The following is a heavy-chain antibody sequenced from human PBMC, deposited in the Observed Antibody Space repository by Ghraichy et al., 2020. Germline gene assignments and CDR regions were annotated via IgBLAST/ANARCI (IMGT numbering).Heavy chain of an antibody. CDR2: ISGSGGST. CDR1: GFTFSSYA. D-gene: IGHD6-13*01. CDR3: AKAPQKSPSYSSSWYIQTHWYFDL. Sequence: GGSLRLSCAASGFTFSSYAMSWVRQAPGKGLEWVSAISGSGGSTYYADSVKGRFTISRDNSKNTLYLQMNSLRAEDTAVYYCAKAPQKSPSYSSSWYIQTHWYFDLWGRGTLVTVSS. V-gene: IGHV3-23*01. J-gene: IGHJ2*01.